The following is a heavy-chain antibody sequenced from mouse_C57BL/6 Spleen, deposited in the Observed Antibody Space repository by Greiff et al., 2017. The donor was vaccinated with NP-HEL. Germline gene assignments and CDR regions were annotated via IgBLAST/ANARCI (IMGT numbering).Heavy chain of an antibody. CDR2: INYDGSST. Sequence: EVNVVESEGGLVQPGSSMKLSCTASGFTFSDYYMAWVRQVPEKGLEWVANINYDGSSTYYLDSLKSRFIISRDNAKNILYLQMSSLKSEDTATYYCARVGYYGSWYFDVWGTGTTVTVSS. CDR1: GFTFSDYY. D-gene: IGHD1-1*01. CDR3: ARVGYYGSWYFDV. V-gene: IGHV5-16*01. J-gene: IGHJ1*03.